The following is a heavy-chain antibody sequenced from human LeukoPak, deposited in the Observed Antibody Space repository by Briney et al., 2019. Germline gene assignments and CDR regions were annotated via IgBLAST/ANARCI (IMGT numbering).Heavy chain of an antibody. Sequence: PGGSLRLSCAASGVTFSSYWMSWVRQAPGKGLEWVANIKQDGSEKYYVDSVKGRFTISRDNAKNSLYLQMNSLRAEDTAVYYCARDFHCSSTSCYGLGWFDPWGQGTLVTVSS. CDR3: ARDFHCSSTSCYGLGWFDP. D-gene: IGHD2-2*01. V-gene: IGHV3-7*01. J-gene: IGHJ5*02. CDR1: GVTFSSYW. CDR2: IKQDGSEK.